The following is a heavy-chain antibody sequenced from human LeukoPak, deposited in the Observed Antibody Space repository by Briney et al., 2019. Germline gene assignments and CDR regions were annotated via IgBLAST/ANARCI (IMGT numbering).Heavy chain of an antibody. D-gene: IGHD2-15*01. Sequence: GGSLRLSCGASGFTLSNHWMSWVRQAPGKGLEWVANIKQDGSEKYYVDSVKGRFTISRDNAQNSLSLQMNSLRAEDTAVYYCARWGYCTGGSCYRYDAWGQGTLVTVSS. J-gene: IGHJ5*02. CDR1: GFTLSNHW. CDR2: IKQDGSEK. V-gene: IGHV3-7*01. CDR3: ARWGYCTGGSCYRYDA.